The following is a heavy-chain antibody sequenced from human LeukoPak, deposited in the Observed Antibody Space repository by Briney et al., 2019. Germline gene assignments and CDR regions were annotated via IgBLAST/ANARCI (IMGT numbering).Heavy chain of an antibody. J-gene: IGHJ4*02. V-gene: IGHV3-30*02. CDR2: IRYDGSNK. CDR1: GFTFSGSG. Sequence: GGSLRLSCAASGFTFSGSGMHWVRQAPGKGLEGVTFIRYDGSNKYYTDSVKGRFTISRDNSKNTLYLQMDSLRAEDTAVYYCAGDYDFWSGYYSPTRGYFGYWGQGTLVTVSS. CDR3: AGDYDFWSGYYSPTRGYFGY. D-gene: IGHD3-3*01.